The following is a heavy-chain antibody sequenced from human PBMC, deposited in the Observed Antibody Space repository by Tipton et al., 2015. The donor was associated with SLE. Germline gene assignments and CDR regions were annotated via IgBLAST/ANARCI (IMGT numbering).Heavy chain of an antibody. D-gene: IGHD5-12*01. CDR1: GGSISSSSYY. CDR2: VYYSGST. J-gene: IGHJ4*02. CDR3: ASLTLLVATTIDY. Sequence: TLSLTCIVSGGSISSSSYYWGWIRQPPGKGLEWIGSVYYSGSTYYNPSLESRVSISADRSKNQFSLQLSSVTAADTAVYYCASLTLLVATTIDYWGQGTLVTVSS. V-gene: IGHV4-39*07.